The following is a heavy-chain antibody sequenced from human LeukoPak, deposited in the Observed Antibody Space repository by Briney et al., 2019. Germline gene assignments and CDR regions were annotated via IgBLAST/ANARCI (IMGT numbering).Heavy chain of an antibody. Sequence: ASVKVSCKASGGTFSSYAISWVRQAPGQGLEWMGRIIPILGIANYAQKFQGRVTITADKSTSTAYMELSSLRSEDTAVYYCARDHLDIVATSPVQFDYWGQGTLVTVSS. CDR2: IIPILGIA. CDR1: GGTFSSYA. CDR3: ARDHLDIVATSPVQFDY. V-gene: IGHV1-69*04. J-gene: IGHJ4*02. D-gene: IGHD5-12*01.